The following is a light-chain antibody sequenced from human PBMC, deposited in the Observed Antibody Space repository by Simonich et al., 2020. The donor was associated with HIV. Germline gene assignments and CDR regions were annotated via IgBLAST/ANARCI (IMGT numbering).Light chain of an antibody. CDR1: QIVYSTY. J-gene: IGKJ1*01. CDR3: QQSYSTPWT. V-gene: IGKV3D-20*02. CDR2: SSS. Sequence: VMTQSPATLSVSPGERATLSCRASQIVYSTYLAWYQQRPGQAPRLLIYSSSSRATGIPDRFSGSGSGTDFTLTISRLEPEDFATYFCQQSYSTPWTFGQGTKVEIK.